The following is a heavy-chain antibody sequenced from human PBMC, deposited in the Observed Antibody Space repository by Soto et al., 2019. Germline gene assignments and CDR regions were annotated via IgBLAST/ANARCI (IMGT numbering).Heavy chain of an antibody. V-gene: IGHV4-59*01. J-gene: IGHJ4*02. CDR1: GASINNYY. Sequence: SETLSLTCTVSGASINNYYWNWIRQPPGKGLEWIGYTYYSGSTNSGSTNYNPSLKSRVSISVDASKRQFSLKLSSVTAADTAVYYCARVRDNNGYHYYFDYWGQGTLVTVSS. D-gene: IGHD3-22*01. CDR2: TYYSGSTNSGST. CDR3: ARVRDNNGYHYYFDY.